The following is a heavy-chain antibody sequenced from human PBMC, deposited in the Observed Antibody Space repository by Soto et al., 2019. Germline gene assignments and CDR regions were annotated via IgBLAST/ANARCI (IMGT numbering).Heavy chain of an antibody. V-gene: IGHV4-34*01. CDR1: GGSFSGYY. CDR3: ASQEVRHYDFWSGYFLGSWFDP. CDR2: INHSGST. Sequence: QVQLQQWGAGLLKPSETLSLTCAVYGGSFSGYYWSWIRQPPGKGLEWIGEINHSGSTNYNPSLKSRVTISVDTSKNQFSLKLSSVTAADTAVYYCASQEVRHYDFWSGYFLGSWFDPWGQGTLVTVSS. D-gene: IGHD3-3*01. J-gene: IGHJ5*02.